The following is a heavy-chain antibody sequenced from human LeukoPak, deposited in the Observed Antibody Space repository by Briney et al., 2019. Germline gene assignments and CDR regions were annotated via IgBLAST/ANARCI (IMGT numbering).Heavy chain of an antibody. CDR3: AKDSPRVATDGGYYFDY. CDR2: INGSGGST. CDR1: GFTFSSYA. Sequence: GGSLRLSCAASGFTFSSYAMSWVRQAPGKGLEWVSAINGSGGSTYYADSVKGRFTISRDNSKNTLYLQMNSLRAEDTAVYYCAKDSPRVATDGGYYFDYWGQGTLVTVSS. J-gene: IGHJ4*02. D-gene: IGHD5-12*01. V-gene: IGHV3-23*01.